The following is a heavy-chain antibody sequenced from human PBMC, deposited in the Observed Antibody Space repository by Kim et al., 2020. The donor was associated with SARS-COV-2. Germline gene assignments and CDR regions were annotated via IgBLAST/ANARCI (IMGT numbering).Heavy chain of an antibody. V-gene: IGHV3-30*18. D-gene: IGHD1-1*01. CDR3: AKPAKRGTTFGDWFDP. J-gene: IGHJ5*02. CDR2: ISYDGSNK. Sequence: GGSLRLSCAASGFTFSSYGMHWVRQAPGKGLEWVAVISYDGSNKYYADSVKGRFTISRDNSKNTLYLQMNSLRAEDTAVYYCAKPAKRGTTFGDWFDPWGQGTLVTVSS. CDR1: GFTFSSYG.